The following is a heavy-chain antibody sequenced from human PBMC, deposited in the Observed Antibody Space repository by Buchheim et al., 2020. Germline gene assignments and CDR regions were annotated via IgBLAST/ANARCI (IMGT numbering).Heavy chain of an antibody. Sequence: EVQLLESGGGLVQPGGSLRLSCAASRFTFSSYAMSWVRQAPGKGLEWVSAISGSGGSTYYADSVKGRFTISRDNSKNTLYLQMNSLRAEDTAVYYCAKASCSSTSCHKGGMDVWGQGTT. D-gene: IGHD2-2*02. CDR1: RFTFSSYA. V-gene: IGHV3-23*01. CDR3: AKASCSSTSCHKGGMDV. J-gene: IGHJ6*02. CDR2: ISGSGGST.